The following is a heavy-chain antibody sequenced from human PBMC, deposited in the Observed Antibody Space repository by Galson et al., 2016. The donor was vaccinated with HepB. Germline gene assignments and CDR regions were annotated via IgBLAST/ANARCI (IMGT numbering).Heavy chain of an antibody. CDR3: ARVGYNYGSGSYYNGDDWYFDL. CDR2: ISYDGSNK. CDR1: EFTFSTYA. D-gene: IGHD3-10*01. J-gene: IGHJ2*01. V-gene: IGHV3-30*04. Sequence: SLRLSCAASEFTFSTYAIHWVRQAPGKGLEWVAVISYDGSNKYFADSVKGRFTISRDNSENTLYLQMNSLRAEDTAVYYCARVGYNYGSGSYYNGDDWYFDLWGRGTLSLSPQ.